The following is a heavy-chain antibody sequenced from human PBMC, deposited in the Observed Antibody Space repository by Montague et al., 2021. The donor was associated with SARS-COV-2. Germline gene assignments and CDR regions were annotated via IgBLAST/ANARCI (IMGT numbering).Heavy chain of an antibody. V-gene: IGHV4-59*11. J-gene: IGHJ5*02. Sequence: SETLSLTCTVSSGSISSHYWSWIRQPPGKGLEWIGYVNYGGSTNYNPSLKSRVSILLDTSKNQFSLRLNSVTAADTAVYYCARAVTTGIDWFDPWGQGTLVIVSS. CDR3: ARAVTTGIDWFDP. CDR2: VNYGGST. D-gene: IGHD4-17*01. CDR1: SGSISSHY.